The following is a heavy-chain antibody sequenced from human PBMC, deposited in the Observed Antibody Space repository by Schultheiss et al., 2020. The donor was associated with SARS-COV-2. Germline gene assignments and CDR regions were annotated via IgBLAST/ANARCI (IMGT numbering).Heavy chain of an antibody. CDR1: GFTFSSYS. Sequence: GGSLRLSCAASGFTFSSYSMHWVRQAPGKGLEWVAVIWYDGSNKYYADSVKGRFTISRDNSKNSLYLQMNSLRAEDTAVYYCARDRVPFGCWFDPWGQGTLVTVAS. D-gene: IGHD3-10*01. CDR2: IWYDGSNK. CDR3: ARDRVPFGCWFDP. J-gene: IGHJ5*02. V-gene: IGHV3-33*08.